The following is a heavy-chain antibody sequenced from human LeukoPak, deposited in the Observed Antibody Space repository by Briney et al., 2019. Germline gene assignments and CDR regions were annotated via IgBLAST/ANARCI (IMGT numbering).Heavy chain of an antibody. V-gene: IGHV1-69*05. Sequence: SVKVSCKASGDTFNNYAFNWVRQAPGQGPEWMGGTIPIFGTVKAAQKFQGRVTITTDESTSTSYMELSSLTSEDTAVYFSARGGRPLGYFYMDVWGKGTTVIVSS. J-gene: IGHJ6*03. CDR3: ARGGRPLGYFYMDV. CDR1: GDTFNNYA. CDR2: TIPIFGTV.